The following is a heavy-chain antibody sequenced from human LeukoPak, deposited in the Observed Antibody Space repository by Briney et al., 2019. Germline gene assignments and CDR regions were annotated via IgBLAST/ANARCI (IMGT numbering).Heavy chain of an antibody. J-gene: IGHJ4*02. Sequence: PGGSLRLSCVGSGFTFRSIGMHWVRQAPGKGLEWVAFIQNGGNKKDYADSVKGRFIISRDDSKNTVFLQMDSLRAEDTAVYHCARDIWDRDYCYFDHWGQGTLVTVSS. CDR1: GFTFRSIG. CDR3: ARDIWDRDYCYFDH. V-gene: IGHV3-30*02. D-gene: IGHD3-3*01. CDR2: IQNGGNKK.